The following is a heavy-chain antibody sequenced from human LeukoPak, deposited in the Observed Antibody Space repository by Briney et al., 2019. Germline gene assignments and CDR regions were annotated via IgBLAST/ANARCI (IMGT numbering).Heavy chain of an antibody. J-gene: IGHJ4*02. CDR3: ARGDYGDPFDY. V-gene: IGHV3-33*01. CDR1: GFTFSSYG. Sequence: PGRSLRLSCAASGFTFSSYGMHWVRQAPGKRLEWVAVIWYDGSNKYYADSVKGRFTISRDNSKNTLYLQMNSLRAEDTAVYYCARGDYGDPFDYWGQGTLVTVSS. D-gene: IGHD4-17*01. CDR2: IWYDGSNK.